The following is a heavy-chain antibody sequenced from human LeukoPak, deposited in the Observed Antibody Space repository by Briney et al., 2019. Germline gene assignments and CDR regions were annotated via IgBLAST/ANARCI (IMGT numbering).Heavy chain of an antibody. CDR2: IKQDGSEQ. Sequence: GGSLRLSCAASGFTFSIYWMSWVRQAPGKGLEWVANIKQDGSEQYYVDSVKGRFTISRDNAKNSLYPQMNTLRPEDTAVYYCARERQNKDFWSGGDYWGQGTLVTVSS. CDR3: ARERQNKDFWSGGDY. J-gene: IGHJ4*02. V-gene: IGHV3-7*01. D-gene: IGHD3-3*01. CDR1: GFTFSIYW.